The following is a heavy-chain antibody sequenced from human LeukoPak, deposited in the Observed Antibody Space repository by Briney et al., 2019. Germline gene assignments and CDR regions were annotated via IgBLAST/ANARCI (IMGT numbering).Heavy chain of an antibody. CDR1: GFTFSSYA. J-gene: IGHJ4*02. CDR3: AGRHCSGGGCYFAGADPFDY. D-gene: IGHD2-15*01. CDR2: ISYDGSNK. V-gene: IGHV3-30*14. Sequence: PGRSLRLSCAASGFTFSSYAMHWVRQAPGKGLEWVAVISYDGSNKYYADSVKGRFTISRDNSKNTLYLKMNSLRAEDTAVYFCAGRHCSGGGCYFAGADPFDYWGQGTLVTVSS.